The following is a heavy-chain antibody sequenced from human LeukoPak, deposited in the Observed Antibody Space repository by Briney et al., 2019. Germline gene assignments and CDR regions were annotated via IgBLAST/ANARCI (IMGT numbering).Heavy chain of an antibody. CDR2: IYNSGST. CDR3: ARDLYYGSNLRLFDP. D-gene: IGHD3-22*01. CDR1: GGSISSSHYY. J-gene: IGHJ5*02. V-gene: IGHV4-39*07. Sequence: KTSETLSLTCNVSGGSISSSHYYWDWVRQPPGKGLEWIGNIYNSGSTYYNPSLKRRVTISIDTSKNQFSLKLSSVTAADTAMYYCARDLYYGSNLRLFDPCGQGTLVTVSS.